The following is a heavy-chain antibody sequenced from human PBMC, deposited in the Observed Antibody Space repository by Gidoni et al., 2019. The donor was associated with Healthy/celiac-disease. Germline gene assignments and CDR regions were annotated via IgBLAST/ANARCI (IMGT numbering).Heavy chain of an antibody. V-gene: IGHV4-59*01. J-gene: IGHJ4*02. CDR1: GGSISSYY. CDR2: IYYSGST. D-gene: IGHD2-15*01. CDR3: ARIGGYCSGGSCYSVGFDY. Sequence: QVQLQESGPGLVTPSETLSLTCTGSGGSISSYYWSWIRQPPGKGLEWIGYIYYSGSTNYNPSLKSRVTISVDTSKNQFSLKLSSVTAADTAVYYCARIGGYCSGGSCYSVGFDYWGQGTLVTVSS.